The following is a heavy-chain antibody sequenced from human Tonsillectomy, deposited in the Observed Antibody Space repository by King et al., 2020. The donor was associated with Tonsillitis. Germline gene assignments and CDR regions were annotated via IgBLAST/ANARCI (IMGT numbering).Heavy chain of an antibody. J-gene: IGHJ6*02. D-gene: IGHD3-22*01. CDR2: ISSSSSYI. CDR1: GFTFSSYS. CDR3: ARKYYYDSSGYRDDDYGMDV. V-gene: IGHV3-21*01. Sequence: VQLVESGGGLVKPGGSLRLSCAASGFTFSSYSMNWVRQAPGKGLEWVSSISSSSSYIYYAHSVKGRFTISRDNAKNSLYLQINSLRAEDTAVYYCARKYYYDSSGYRDDDYGMDVWGQGTTVTVSS.